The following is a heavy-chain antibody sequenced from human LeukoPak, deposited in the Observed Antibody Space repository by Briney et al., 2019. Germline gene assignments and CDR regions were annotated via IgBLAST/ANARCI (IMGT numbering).Heavy chain of an antibody. J-gene: IGHJ3*01. Sequence: PSETLSLTCPVSGGSISSYYWSWIRPPPAKGLEWIGYIYYSGSNNYNPSLKSRVTISVDKSKHHFALTLSSVTAADTDVYYCARGLGGSYEAWYAFDFWGEGTMVSVSS. CDR1: GGSISSYY. D-gene: IGHD5-18*01. CDR3: ARGLGGSYEAWYAFDF. CDR2: IYYSGSN. V-gene: IGHV4-59*08.